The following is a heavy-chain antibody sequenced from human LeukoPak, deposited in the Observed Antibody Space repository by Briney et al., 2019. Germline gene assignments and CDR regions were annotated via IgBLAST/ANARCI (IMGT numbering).Heavy chain of an antibody. Sequence: PSETLSLTCTVSDFSIKSADYWGWIRQPPGKGLEWIGSVYHGGSTYYNPSLKSRVTISLDASRQQFSLKVTSVTAADTAVYYCARLYSSNWYFDYWGQGTLVTVSS. CDR1: DFSIKSADY. D-gene: IGHD6-13*01. V-gene: IGHV4-38-2*02. J-gene: IGHJ4*02. CDR2: VYHGGST. CDR3: ARLYSSNWYFDY.